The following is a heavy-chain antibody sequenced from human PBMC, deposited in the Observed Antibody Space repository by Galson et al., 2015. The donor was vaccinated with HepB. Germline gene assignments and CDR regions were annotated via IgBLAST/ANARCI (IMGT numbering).Heavy chain of an antibody. D-gene: IGHD2-15*01. CDR1: GFTFRAYS. V-gene: IGHV3-30*04. CDR3: ARDVYCSGIGCFSVDS. CDR2: ISYDGSTK. Sequence: SLRLSCAASGFTFRAYSVHWVRQAPGKGLEWVAVISYDGSTKYYADSVKGRFTISRDNPKNTLYLQMNSLRTEDTAVYYCARDVYCSGIGCFSVDSWGQGTLVTVSS. J-gene: IGHJ4*02.